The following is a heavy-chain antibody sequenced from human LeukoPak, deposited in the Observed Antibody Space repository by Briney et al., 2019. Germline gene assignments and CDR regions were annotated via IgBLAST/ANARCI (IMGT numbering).Heavy chain of an antibody. CDR3: ARFPSLKYFDWLLGTDWFDP. Sequence: PSETLTLTCTVSGGSISSYYWSWIRQPPGKGLEWIGYIYYSGSTNYNPSLKSRVTISVDTSKNQFSLKLSSVTAADTAVYYCARFPSLKYFDWLLGTDWFDPWGQGTLVTVSS. V-gene: IGHV4-59*12. D-gene: IGHD3-9*01. J-gene: IGHJ5*02. CDR1: GGSISSYY. CDR2: IYYSGST.